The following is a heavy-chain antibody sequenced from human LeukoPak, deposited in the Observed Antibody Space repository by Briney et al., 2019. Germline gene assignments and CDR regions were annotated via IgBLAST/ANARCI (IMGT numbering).Heavy chain of an antibody. J-gene: IGHJ6*03. V-gene: IGHV1-69*13. CDR3: AREGVDTAMEEADYYYMDV. CDR2: IIPIFGTA. CDR1: GGTFSSYA. Sequence: SVKVSSKASGGTFSSYAISWVRQAPGQGLEWMGGIIPIFGTANYAQKFQGRVTITADESTSTAYMELSSLRSEDTAVYYCAREGVDTAMEEADYYYMDVWGKGTTVTVSS. D-gene: IGHD5-18*01.